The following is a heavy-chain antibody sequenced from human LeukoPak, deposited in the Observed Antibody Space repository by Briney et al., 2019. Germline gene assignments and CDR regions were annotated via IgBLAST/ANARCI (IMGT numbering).Heavy chain of an antibody. D-gene: IGHD2-15*01. CDR2: INPNSGGT. Sequence: ASVKVSCKASGYTFTGYYMHWVRQAPGQGLEWMGWINPNSGGTNYAQKFQGRATMTRDTSISTAYMELSRLRSDDTAVYYCASEFGYCSGGSCYSDPTEYSQHWGQGTLVTVSS. J-gene: IGHJ1*01. V-gene: IGHV1-2*02. CDR3: ASEFGYCSGGSCYSDPTEYSQH. CDR1: GYTFTGYY.